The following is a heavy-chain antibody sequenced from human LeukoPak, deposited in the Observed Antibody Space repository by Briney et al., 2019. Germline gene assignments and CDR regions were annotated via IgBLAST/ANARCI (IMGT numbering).Heavy chain of an antibody. CDR2: INHSGST. J-gene: IGHJ4*02. D-gene: IGHD6-19*01. CDR1: GGSFSGYN. Sequence: PSETLSLTCAVSGGSFSGYNWSWIRQPPGKGLEWIGEINHSGSTNYNPSLKSRVTISVDTSKNQFSLKLSSVTAADTAVYYCARGRWAVAGTYFDYWGQGTLVTVSS. V-gene: IGHV4-34*01. CDR3: ARGRWAVAGTYFDY.